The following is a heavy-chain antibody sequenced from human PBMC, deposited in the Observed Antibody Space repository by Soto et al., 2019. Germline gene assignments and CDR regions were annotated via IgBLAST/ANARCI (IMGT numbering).Heavy chain of an antibody. V-gene: IGHV4-39*02. J-gene: IGHJ4*02. CDR1: GGSISSNTYY. D-gene: IGHD3-10*02. CDR2: IHDRGSV. CDR3: ASQLVRGWTPGTDYLDD. Sequence: QLQLQASGPGLVKPSETLSLTCTVSGGSISSNTYYWGWIRQTPGKGLEWIGCIHDRGSVSYNPSRRTPVTNSVETPTTHFSLRRSYVTAAHTAIYYCASQLVRGWTPGTDYLDDWGKGCQLTVSS.